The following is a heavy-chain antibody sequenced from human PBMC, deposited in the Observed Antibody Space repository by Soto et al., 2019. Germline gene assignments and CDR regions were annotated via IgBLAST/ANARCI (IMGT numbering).Heavy chain of an antibody. D-gene: IGHD1-26*01. CDR3: ATITLMGATTRHYYNGMDV. V-gene: IGHV4-39*01. J-gene: IGHJ6*02. Sequence: QLQLQESVPGLVKPSETLSLTCTVSGGSIRSSGYYWGWIRQPPGKGLEWIGSIYYSGSTYYNPSLKSRVTISVDTSKNQSSLKPSSVTAADTAVYYCATITLMGATTRHYYNGMDVWGQGTTVTVSS. CDR1: GGSIRSSGYY. CDR2: IYYSGST.